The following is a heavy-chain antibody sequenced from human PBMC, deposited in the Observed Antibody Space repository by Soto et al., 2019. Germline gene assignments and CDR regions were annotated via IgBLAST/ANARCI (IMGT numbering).Heavy chain of an antibody. Sequence: QVQLVESGGGVVQPGTSLRLSCAASGFTFSSYPLHWVRQAPGKGLEWVAVIGWDGINNLYADSVSGRFAISRDDSKNTLYLQMNSLRVEDTAVYYCARDPQRGSPDYFDYWGQGTLVTVSS. J-gene: IGHJ4*02. CDR2: IGWDGINN. V-gene: IGHV3-30*09. CDR3: ARDPQRGSPDYFDY. CDR1: GFTFSSYP. D-gene: IGHD6-13*01.